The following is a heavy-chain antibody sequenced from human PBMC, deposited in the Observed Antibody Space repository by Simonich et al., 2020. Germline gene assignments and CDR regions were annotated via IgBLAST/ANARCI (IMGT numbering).Heavy chain of an antibody. CDR1: GFTFSSYA. CDR3: ARDRNWGWFDP. D-gene: IGHD7-27*01. V-gene: IGHV3-30*07. J-gene: IGHJ5*02. Sequence: QVQLVESGGGVVQPGRSLRLSCAASGFTFSSYAMHWVRQAPGKGRGGVAVISYDGSNKYYADSVKGRITISRDNSKNTLYLQMNSLRAEDTAVYYCARDRNWGWFDPWGQGTLVTVSS. CDR2: ISYDGSNK.